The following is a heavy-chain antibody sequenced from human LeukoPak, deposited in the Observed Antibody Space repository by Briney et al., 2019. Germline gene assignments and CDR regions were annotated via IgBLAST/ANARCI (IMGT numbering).Heavy chain of an antibody. J-gene: IGHJ4*02. Sequence: GGSLRLSCAASRFTFSNYWMHWVRQAPGKGLVWVSRISSDGSGTNYADSVKGRFTISRDNAKNSLYLQMNSLRDEDTAVYYCAREAYYYGSGSPWYFDYWGQGTLVTVSS. CDR2: ISSDGSGT. CDR3: AREAYYYGSGSPWYFDY. V-gene: IGHV3-74*01. D-gene: IGHD3-10*01. CDR1: RFTFSNYW.